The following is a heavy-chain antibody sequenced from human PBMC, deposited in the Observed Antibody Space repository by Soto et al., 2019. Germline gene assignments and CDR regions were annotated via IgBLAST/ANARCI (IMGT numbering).Heavy chain of an antibody. Sequence: PGGSLRLSCAASGFTFSSYLMSWVRQTPGKGLEWVANIKQDGSGKYYAESVKGRFTISRDNAKNSLYLQMNSLRAEDTAVYYCTSDRSASHNFWSCGDSRGQGSLGTVSX. V-gene: IGHV3-7*03. CDR3: TSDRSASHNFWSCGDS. D-gene: IGHD3-3*01. CDR2: IKQDGSGK. J-gene: IGHJ4*02. CDR1: GFTFSSYL.